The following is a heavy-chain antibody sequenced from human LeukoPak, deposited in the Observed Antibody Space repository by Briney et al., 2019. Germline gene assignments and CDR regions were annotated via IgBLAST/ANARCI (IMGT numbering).Heavy chain of an antibody. CDR1: GFTFSSYA. CDR3: AKGGRVRGVITNGDAFDI. CDR2: ISGSGGST. V-gene: IGHV3-23*01. Sequence: HPGGSLRPSCAASGFTFSSYAMSWVRQAPGKGLEWVSAISGSGGSTYYADSVKGRFTISRDNSKNTLYLQMNSLRAEDTAVYYCAKGGRVRGVITNGDAFDIWGQGTMVTVSS. D-gene: IGHD3-10*01. J-gene: IGHJ3*02.